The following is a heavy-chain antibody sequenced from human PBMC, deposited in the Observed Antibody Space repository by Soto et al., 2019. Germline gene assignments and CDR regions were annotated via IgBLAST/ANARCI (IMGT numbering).Heavy chain of an antibody. CDR1: GGTFSSYA. Sequence: QVQLVQSGAEVKKPGSSVKVSCKASGGTFSSYAISWVRQAPGQGLEWMGGIIPIFGTANYAQKFQGRVTITADESTSTAYMELSSLRSEDTAVYYCARDHAKIRESRGMSFDIWGQGTMVTVSS. CDR2: IIPIFGTA. V-gene: IGHV1-69*01. CDR3: ARDHAKIRESRGMSFDI. J-gene: IGHJ3*02. D-gene: IGHD3-16*01.